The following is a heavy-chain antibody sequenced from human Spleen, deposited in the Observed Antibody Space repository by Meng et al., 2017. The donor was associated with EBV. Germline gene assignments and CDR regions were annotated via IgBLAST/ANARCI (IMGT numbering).Heavy chain of an antibody. CDR3: ARSGIAAGVGWFDP. V-gene: IGHV4-34*01. CDR2: INHSGST. CDR1: GGSLSSHY. D-gene: IGHD6-25*01. Sequence: QVQLPQWGRVLLKPSETLSLTCAVYGGSLSSHYWSWFRQPPGKGLEWIGEINHSGSTNYKWSLESRVTISVDTSKTKLSLNLSSVTAADTAVYYCARSGIAAGVGWFDPWGQGTLVTVSS. J-gene: IGHJ5*02.